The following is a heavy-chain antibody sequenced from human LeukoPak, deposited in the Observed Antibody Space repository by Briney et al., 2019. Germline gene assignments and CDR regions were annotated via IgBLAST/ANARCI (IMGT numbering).Heavy chain of an antibody. V-gene: IGHV3-48*01. Sequence: GGSLRLSCAASGFTFSSYSMNWVRQAPGKGLEWVSYISSSSSTIYYADSVKGRFTISRDNSKNTLYLQMNSLRAEDTAVYYCAKDTLYDFWSGYYPYYYYMDVWGKGTTVTVSS. CDR2: ISSSSSTI. CDR1: GFTFSSYS. CDR3: AKDTLYDFWSGYYPYYYYMDV. D-gene: IGHD3-3*01. J-gene: IGHJ6*03.